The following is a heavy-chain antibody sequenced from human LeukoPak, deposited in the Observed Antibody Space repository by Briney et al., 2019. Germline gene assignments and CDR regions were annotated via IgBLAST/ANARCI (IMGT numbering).Heavy chain of an antibody. V-gene: IGHV4-61*02. CDR1: GGSISSGSYY. Sequence: SETLSLTCTVSGGSISSGSYYWSWIRQPAGKGLEWIGRGYTSGSTHYNPSLKSRVTISVDTPKNQFSLKLSSVTAADTAVYYCARDGYYGSGSYYGLNWFDPWGQGTLVTVSS. CDR3: ARDGYYGSGSYYGLNWFDP. D-gene: IGHD3-10*01. CDR2: GYTSGST. J-gene: IGHJ5*02.